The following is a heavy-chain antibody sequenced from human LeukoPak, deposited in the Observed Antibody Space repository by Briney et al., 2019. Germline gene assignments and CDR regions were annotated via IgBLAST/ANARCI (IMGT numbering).Heavy chain of an antibody. Sequence: GGSLRLSCAASGFTFSSYSMNWVRQAPGKGLEWVSAINSNGRTIHYADSVKGRFTVSRDNSNNTLYLQMGGQKPEDMAVYYCARFVSSGPLWGQGTMVTVSS. D-gene: IGHD3-22*01. V-gene: IGHV3-64*02. CDR1: GFTFSSYS. CDR3: ARFVSSGPL. CDR2: INSNGRTI. J-gene: IGHJ3*01.